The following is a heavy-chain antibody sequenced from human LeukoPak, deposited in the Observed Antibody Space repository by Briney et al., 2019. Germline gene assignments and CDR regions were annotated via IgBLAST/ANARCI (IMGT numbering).Heavy chain of an antibody. J-gene: IGHJ4*02. V-gene: IGHV3-23*01. CDR1: GFTFSGNA. CDR2: LIENGATT. D-gene: IGHD1-26*01. CDR3: VKDYQVGNSPAFGDY. Sequence: PGGSLELSLPAPGFTFSGNAMTWFRRAPGRGLDGVSGLIENGATTYYADSVKGRFTISKDNSRNTMYLQMNSLRVEDTAVYYCVKDYQVGNSPAFGDYWGQGTLVTISS.